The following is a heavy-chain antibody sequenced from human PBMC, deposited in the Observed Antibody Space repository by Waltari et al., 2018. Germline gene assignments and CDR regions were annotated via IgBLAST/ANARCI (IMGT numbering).Heavy chain of an antibody. J-gene: IGHJ6*02. CDR2: IIPVFGTA. CDR1: GVPFISTP. D-gene: IGHD3-3*01. CDR3: ASCFSTSCLISYYFYMDV. Sequence: QVQLVQSGAEVKKAGSSVQVSCMASGVPFISTPVCWLRQAPGQGLEWMGGIIPVFGTAKYAQKFQGRVTITADRSTSTAYMEMTSLRSDDTAVYYCASCFSTSCLISYYFYMDVWGQGTTVTVSS. V-gene: IGHV1-69*14.